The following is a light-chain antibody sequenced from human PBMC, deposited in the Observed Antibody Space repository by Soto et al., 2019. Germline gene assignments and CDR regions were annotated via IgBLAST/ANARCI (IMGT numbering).Light chain of an antibody. CDR3: MQGTNWPPT. CDR2: KVF. V-gene: IGKV2-30*01. J-gene: IGKJ2*01. CDR1: ESLLYSDGKTY. Sequence: DVVMSQSPLSLSVTPGQPASISCRSSESLLYSDGKTYLSWFQQRPGQSPRRLIYKVFDRDYGVPDTFSRSGSGADFTLKISRVEAEDVGIYYCMQGTNWPPTFGKGTKVEI.